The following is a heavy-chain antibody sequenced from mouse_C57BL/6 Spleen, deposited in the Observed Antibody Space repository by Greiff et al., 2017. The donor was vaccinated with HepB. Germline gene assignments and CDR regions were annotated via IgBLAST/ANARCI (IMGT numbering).Heavy chain of an antibody. J-gene: IGHJ3*01. Sequence: EVKLMESGPGLVKPSQSLSLTCSVTGYSITSGYYWNWIRQFPGNKLEWMGYISYDGSNNYNPSLKNRISITRDTSKNQFFLKLNSVTTEDTATYYCAINGGYWGQGTLVTVSA. V-gene: IGHV3-6*01. CDR1: GYSITSGYY. CDR3: AINGGY. CDR2: ISYDGSN.